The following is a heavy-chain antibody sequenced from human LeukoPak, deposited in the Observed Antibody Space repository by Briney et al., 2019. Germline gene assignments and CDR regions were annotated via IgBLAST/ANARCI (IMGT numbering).Heavy chain of an antibody. V-gene: IGHV3-48*03. Sequence: GGSLRLPCAASGFTFSGFEMDWVRQAPGKGLEWVSCISSSGTPIYYADSVKGRFTISRANAQNSLYLKMNSLRAEDTAVYYCARSGYDSGYYYYYGMDVWGQGTTVTVSS. D-gene: IGHD5-12*01. CDR1: GFTFSGFE. CDR3: ARSGYDSGYYYYYGMDV. CDR2: ISSSGTPI. J-gene: IGHJ6*02.